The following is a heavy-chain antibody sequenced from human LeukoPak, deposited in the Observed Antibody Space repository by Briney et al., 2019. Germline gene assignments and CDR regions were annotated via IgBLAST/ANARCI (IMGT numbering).Heavy chain of an antibody. CDR2: IKQDESEK. CDR3: ARDKIEGPTKLDY. J-gene: IGHJ4*02. V-gene: IGHV3-7*01. D-gene: IGHD1-1*01. CDR1: GFTFSSYW. Sequence: GESLKISCAASGFTFSSYWMSWVRQAPGKGLEWVANIKQDESEKYYVDSVKGRFTISRDNAKNSLYLQMNSLRAEDTAVYYCARDKIEGPTKLDYWGQGILVTVSS.